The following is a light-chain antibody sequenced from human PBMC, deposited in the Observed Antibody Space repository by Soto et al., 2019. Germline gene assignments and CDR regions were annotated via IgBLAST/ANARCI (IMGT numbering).Light chain of an antibody. J-gene: IGLJ3*02. CDR2: TNS. V-gene: IGLV1-47*02. CDR1: SSTIGSNY. Sequence: QSVLTQPPSASGTPGQRVTISCSGSSSTIGSNYVYWYQQLPGTAPKLLIYTNSQRPSGVPYRCSGSKSGTSASLAISGLRSEDEADYYCASWDDSLSGPVFGGGTKLTVL. CDR3: ASWDDSLSGPV.